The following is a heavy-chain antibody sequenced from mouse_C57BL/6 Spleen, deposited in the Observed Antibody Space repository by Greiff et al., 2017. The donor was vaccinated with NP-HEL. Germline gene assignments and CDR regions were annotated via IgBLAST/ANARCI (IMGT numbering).Heavy chain of an antibody. Sequence: VQLQQSGAELAKPGASVKLSCKASGYTFTSYWMHWVKQRPGQGLEWIGYINPSSGYTKYNQKFKDKATLTADKSYSTTYMQLSSLTYEDSAVYYCARRGLLPYAMDYWGQGTSVTVSS. D-gene: IGHD2-3*01. CDR1: GYTFTSYW. V-gene: IGHV1-7*01. J-gene: IGHJ4*01. CDR3: ARRGLLPYAMDY. CDR2: INPSSGYT.